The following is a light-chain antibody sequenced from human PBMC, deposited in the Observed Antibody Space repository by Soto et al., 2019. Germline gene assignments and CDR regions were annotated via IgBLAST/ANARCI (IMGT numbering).Light chain of an antibody. V-gene: IGKV3-11*01. CDR1: QSVGSD. CDR3: QQRSNLIT. J-gene: IGKJ5*01. CDR2: DES. Sequence: EIVMAQSPATLSVSPGERATLSCRASQSVGSDLAWYQQKPGQAPRLLIYDESNRATGIPARFSGSGSGTDFTLTISSLEPEDFAVYYCQQRSNLITFGQGTRLEIK.